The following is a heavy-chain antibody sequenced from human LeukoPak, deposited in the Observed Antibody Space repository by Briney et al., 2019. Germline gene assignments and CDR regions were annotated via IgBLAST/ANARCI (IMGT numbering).Heavy chain of an antibody. CDR1: GFTFRTYT. V-gene: IGHV3-23*01. J-gene: IGHJ5*02. CDR3: ARGSGSYSFNLLGFDP. D-gene: IGHD1-26*01. CDR2: SIGSGGSA. Sequence: GGSLRLSCVASGFTFRTYTMNWIRQAPGKGLEWVSGSIGSGGSAFYADSVKGRFSISRDESKNTLFLHMNSLRAEDTAVYYCARGSGSYSFNLLGFDPWGQGTLVTVSS.